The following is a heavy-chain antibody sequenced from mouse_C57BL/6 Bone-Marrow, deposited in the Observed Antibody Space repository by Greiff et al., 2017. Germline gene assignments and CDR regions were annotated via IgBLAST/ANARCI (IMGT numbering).Heavy chain of an antibody. Sequence: EVKLQQSVAELVRPGASVKLSCTASGFNIKNTYMHWVKQRPEQGLEWIGRIDPANGNTKYAPKFQGKATLTAAKSSSTAYMPLSSLTSEDTAISYCARYNCPFYAMDYWGQGTTVTVSS. CDR2: IDPANGNT. CDR3: ARYNCPFYAMDY. V-gene: IGHV14-3*01. CDR1: GFNIKNTY. J-gene: IGHJ4*01.